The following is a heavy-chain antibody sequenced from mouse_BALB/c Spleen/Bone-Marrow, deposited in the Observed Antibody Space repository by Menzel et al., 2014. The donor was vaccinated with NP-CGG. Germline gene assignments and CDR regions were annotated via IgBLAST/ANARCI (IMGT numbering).Heavy chain of an antibody. CDR2: INPSNGGT. Sequence: QVQLQQSGAELVKPGASVKLSCKASGYAFTSYYMYWVKQRPGQGLGWIGEINPSNGGTNFNEKFKSKATLTVDKSSSTAYMQLSSLTSEDSAVYYCTRYGNYYFDYWGQGTTLTVSS. J-gene: IGHJ2*01. CDR1: GYAFTSYY. V-gene: IGHV1S81*02. D-gene: IGHD2-1*01. CDR3: TRYGNYYFDY.